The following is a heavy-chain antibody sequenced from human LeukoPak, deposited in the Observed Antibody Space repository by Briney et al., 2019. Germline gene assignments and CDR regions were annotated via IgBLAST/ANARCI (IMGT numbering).Heavy chain of an antibody. CDR2: IYNSGST. D-gene: IGHD2-15*01. CDR3: ARGHCTSGSCSRWFDP. V-gene: IGHV4-61*02. J-gene: IGHJ5*02. CDR1: GASISSGSSS. Sequence: PSQTLSLTCTVPGASISSGSSSWSWIRQPAGKGLEWIGRIYNSGSTNYNPSLKSRVTISVDTSKNQFSLKLSSVTAADTAVYYCARGHCTSGSCSRWFDPWGQGILVTVSS.